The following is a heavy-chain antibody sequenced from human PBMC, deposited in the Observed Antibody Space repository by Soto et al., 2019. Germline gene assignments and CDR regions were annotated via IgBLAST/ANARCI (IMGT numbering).Heavy chain of an antibody. CDR3: ARVVGALGHWFDP. D-gene: IGHD1-26*01. CDR2: ISANNGNT. Sequence: QVQLVQSGGEVKKPGASVKVSCKASGYTFTSYGISWVRQAPGQGLEWMGRISANNGNTNYTQKLQGRVTMTTDTSSSTAYLELRSLRSDVTAVYYCARVVGALGHWFDPWGQGTLVTGSS. V-gene: IGHV1-18*01. CDR1: GYTFTSYG. J-gene: IGHJ5*02.